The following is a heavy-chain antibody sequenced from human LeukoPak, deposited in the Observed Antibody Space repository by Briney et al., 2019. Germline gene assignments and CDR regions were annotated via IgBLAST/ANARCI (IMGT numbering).Heavy chain of an antibody. J-gene: IGHJ5*02. Sequence: ASVKVSCKASGGTFSSYAISWVRQAPGQGLEWMGGIIPIFGTANYAQKFQGRVTITTDESTSTAYMELSSLRSEDTAVYYCARATMVRGVTYNWFDPWGQGTLVTVSS. CDR3: ARATMVRGVTYNWFDP. D-gene: IGHD3-10*01. CDR2: IIPIFGTA. V-gene: IGHV1-69*05. CDR1: GGTFSSYA.